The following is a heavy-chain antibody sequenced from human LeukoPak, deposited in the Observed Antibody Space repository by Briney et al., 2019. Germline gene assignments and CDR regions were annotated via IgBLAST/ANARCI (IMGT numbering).Heavy chain of an antibody. V-gene: IGHV1-46*01. J-gene: IGHJ5*02. Sequence: ASVKVSCKASGYTFTSYYMHWVRQAPGQGLEWMGVINPSGDGTNYPQRFQGRVTLTRDTSTSTVYMELTSLRSEDTAMYYCAKETPNTGWFDPWGQGTLVTVSS. CDR3: AKETPNTGWFDP. CDR2: INPSGDGT. CDR1: GYTFTSYY. D-gene: IGHD1-14*01.